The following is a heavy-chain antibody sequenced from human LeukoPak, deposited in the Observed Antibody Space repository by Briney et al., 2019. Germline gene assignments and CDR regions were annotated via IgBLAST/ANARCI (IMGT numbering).Heavy chain of an antibody. Sequence: GGSLRLSCAASGFTFSSYGMHWVRQAPGKGLEWVAFIRYDGSNKYYADSVKGRFTISRDNSKNTLYLQMNSLRAEDTAVYYCAKDRRYPNDAFDIWGQGTMVTVSS. CDR2: IRYDGSNK. D-gene: IGHD1-1*01. V-gene: IGHV3-30*02. J-gene: IGHJ3*02. CDR3: AKDRRYPNDAFDI. CDR1: GFTFSSYG.